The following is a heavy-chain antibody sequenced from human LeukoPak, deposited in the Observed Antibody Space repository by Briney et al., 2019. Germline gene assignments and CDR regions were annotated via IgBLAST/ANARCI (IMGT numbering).Heavy chain of an antibody. V-gene: IGHV3-66*01. CDR2: IYSGGST. Sequence: PGGSLRLSCAASGFTVSSNYMSWVRKAPGKGLEWVSVIYSGGSTYYADSVKGRFTISRDNSKNTLYLQMNSLRAEDTAVYYCARDFPPNSSGWYGGGYYFDYWGQGTLVTVSS. CDR3: ARDFPPNSSGWYGGGYYFDY. J-gene: IGHJ4*02. D-gene: IGHD6-19*01. CDR1: GFTVSSNY.